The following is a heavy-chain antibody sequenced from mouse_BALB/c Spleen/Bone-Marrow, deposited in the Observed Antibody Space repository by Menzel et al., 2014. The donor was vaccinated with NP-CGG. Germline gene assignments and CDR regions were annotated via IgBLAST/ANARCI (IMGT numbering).Heavy chain of an antibody. V-gene: IGHV5-6-3*01. CDR1: GFTFSSYG. CDR3: ARDNYYDYDGFAY. CDR2: INSNGGST. J-gene: IGHJ3*01. Sequence: EVQLVESGGGLVQPGGSLKISCAASGFTFSSYGMSWVRQTPDKRLDLVATINSNGGSTYYPASVKGRFTISRDNAKNTLYLQMSSLKSEDTAMYYCARDNYYDYDGFAYWGQGTLVTVSA. D-gene: IGHD2-4*01.